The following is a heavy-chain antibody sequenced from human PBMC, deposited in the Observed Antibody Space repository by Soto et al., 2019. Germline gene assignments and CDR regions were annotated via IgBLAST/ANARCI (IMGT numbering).Heavy chain of an antibody. Sequence: PSETLSLTCTVSGGSSRSYYYWSWIRQPPGTGLEWIGYIYYSGSTNYNPSLKSRVTVSVDTSKNEFSLKLSSVTAADTAVYYCARGTYSGSYSIYFDYWGQGTPVTVSS. J-gene: IGHJ4*02. CDR3: ARGTYSGSYSIYFDY. D-gene: IGHD1-26*01. CDR1: GGSSRSYYY. V-gene: IGHV4-59*01. CDR2: IYYSGST.